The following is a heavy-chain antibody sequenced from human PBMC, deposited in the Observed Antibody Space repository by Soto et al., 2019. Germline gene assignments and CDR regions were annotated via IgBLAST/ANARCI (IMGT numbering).Heavy chain of an antibody. CDR1: GVSISGSRYY. J-gene: IGHJ6*02. CDR3: ARRGRCSSTSCKDYYYYGMDV. Sequence: LSLTCTVSGVSISGSRYYWGWIRQPPGRGLEWIGNIYYSGSTYYTPALKSRVTLSVDTSKNQFSLNLNSVTAADTAVYYCARRGRCSSTSCKDYYYYGMDVWGQGTTVTVSS. D-gene: IGHD2-2*01. CDR2: IYYSGST. V-gene: IGHV4-39*01.